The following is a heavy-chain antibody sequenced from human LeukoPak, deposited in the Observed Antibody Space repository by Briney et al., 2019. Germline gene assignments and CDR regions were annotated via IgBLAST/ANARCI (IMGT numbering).Heavy chain of an antibody. J-gene: IGHJ6*02. D-gene: IGHD6-13*01. CDR1: GGTFSSYA. CDR3: ARELSSWYHYYGMDV. CDR2: ISAYSGNT. V-gene: IGHV1-18*01. Sequence: ASVKVSCKASGGTFSSYAISWVRQAPGQGLEWMGWISAYSGNTNYAQKLQGRVTMTTDTSTSTAYMELRSLRSDDTAVYYCARELSSWYHYYGMDVWGQGTTVTVSS.